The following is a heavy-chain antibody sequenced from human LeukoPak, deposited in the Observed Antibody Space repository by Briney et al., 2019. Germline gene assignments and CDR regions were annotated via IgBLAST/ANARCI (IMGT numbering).Heavy chain of an antibody. V-gene: IGHV3-43D*03. CDR3: AKIQVGATIPYDAFDI. Sequence: GGSLRLSCAASGFTFDDYAMHWVRQAPGKGLEWVSLISWDGGSTYYADSVKGRFTISRDNSKNSLYLQMNSLRAEDTALYYCAKIQVGATIPYDAFDIWGQGTMVTVSS. CDR1: GFTFDDYA. J-gene: IGHJ3*02. CDR2: ISWDGGST. D-gene: IGHD1-26*01.